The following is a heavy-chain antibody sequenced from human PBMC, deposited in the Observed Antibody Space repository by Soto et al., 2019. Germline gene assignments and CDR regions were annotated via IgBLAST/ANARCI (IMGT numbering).Heavy chain of an antibody. J-gene: IGHJ6*02. CDR2: IIPIFRTA. CDR1: GGTFSSYA. Sequence: QVQLVQSGAEVTKPGSSVKVSCKASGGTFSSYAISWVRQAPGQGLEWMGGIIPIFRTADYAQKFQGRVTITADESTSTAYMEVSSLRSEDTAVYYCATHTVVTPGNYYYGMDVWGQGTTVTVSS. CDR3: ATHTVVTPGNYYYGMDV. V-gene: IGHV1-69*12. D-gene: IGHD2-21*02.